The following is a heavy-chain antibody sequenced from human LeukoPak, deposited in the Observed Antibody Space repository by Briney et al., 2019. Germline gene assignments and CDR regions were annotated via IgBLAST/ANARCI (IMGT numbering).Heavy chain of an antibody. CDR3: ARAAGFVGH. CDR1: GGSFSGYY. CDR2: INHSGST. D-gene: IGHD2-21*01. Sequence: PSETLSLTCAVYGGSFSGYYWSWIRQPPGKGLEWIGEINHSGSTNYNPSLKSRVTISVDTSKNQFSLKLSSVTAADTAVYYCARAAGFVGHWGQGTLVTVSS. J-gene: IGHJ4*02. V-gene: IGHV4-34*01.